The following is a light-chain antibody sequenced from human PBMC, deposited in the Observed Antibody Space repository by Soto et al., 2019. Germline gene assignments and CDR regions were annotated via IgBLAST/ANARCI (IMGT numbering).Light chain of an antibody. J-gene: IGLJ2*01. Sequence: QSALTQPASVSGSPGQSITISCTGTSSDVGAYNYVSWYQQHPGKAPKLMIYDVTYRPSGVSNRFSSSKSGDTASLTISGLQAEDEADYYCSSYTSSSTLGVFGGGTKLTVL. CDR1: SSDVGAYNY. CDR3: SSYTSSSTLGV. V-gene: IGLV2-14*01. CDR2: DVT.